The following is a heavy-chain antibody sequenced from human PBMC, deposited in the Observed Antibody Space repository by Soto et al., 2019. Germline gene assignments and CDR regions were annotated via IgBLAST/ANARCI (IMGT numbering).Heavy chain of an antibody. V-gene: IGHV4-31*03. CDR2: IYYSGST. CDR3: ARGIYYDFWSGYPGYFDY. CDR1: GGSISSGGYY. Sequence: QVQLQESGPGLVKPSQTLSLTCTVSGGSISSGGYYWSWIRQHPGKGLEWIGYIYYSGSTYYNPSLTSRVNISVDTSKNQFSLKLSSVTAADTAVYYCARGIYYDFWSGYPGYFDYWGQGTLVTVSS. J-gene: IGHJ4*02. D-gene: IGHD3-3*01.